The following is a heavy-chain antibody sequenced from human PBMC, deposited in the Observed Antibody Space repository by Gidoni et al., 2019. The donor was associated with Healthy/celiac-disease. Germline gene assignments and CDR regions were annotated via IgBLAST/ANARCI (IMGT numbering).Heavy chain of an antibody. D-gene: IGHD3-10*01. J-gene: IGHJ4*02. CDR1: GFTFGDST. Sequence: EVQLVESGGVVVQPGGSLRLSCAASGFTFGDSTLHWVRQAPGKGLAWVSLISWDGGSTYYADSVKGRVTISRDNSKNSLYLQMNSLRTEDTALYYCAKDITPRRFRELLGAFDYWGQGTLVTVSS. CDR2: ISWDGGST. CDR3: AKDITPRRFRELLGAFDY. V-gene: IGHV3-43*01.